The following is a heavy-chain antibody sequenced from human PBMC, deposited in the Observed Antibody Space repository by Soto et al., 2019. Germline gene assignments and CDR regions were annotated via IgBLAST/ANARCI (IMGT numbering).Heavy chain of an antibody. V-gene: IGHV4-30-4*01. J-gene: IGHJ6*02. D-gene: IGHD5-18*01. CDR2: IYYSGST. CDR1: GGSISSGDYY. CDR3: AKGRIQLWLRLYYYYGMDV. Sequence: SATLSLTCTVSGGSISSGDYYWSWIRQPPGKGLEWIGYIYYSGSTYYNPSLKSRVTISVDTSKNQFSLKLSSVTAADTAVYYCAKGRIQLWLRLYYYYGMDVWGQGTTVTVSS.